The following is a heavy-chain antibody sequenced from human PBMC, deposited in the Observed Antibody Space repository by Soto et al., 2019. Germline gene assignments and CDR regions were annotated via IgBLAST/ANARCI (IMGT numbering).Heavy chain of an antibody. CDR2: TNHEGRT. J-gene: IGHJ4*02. CDR1: GGSLSGWY. D-gene: IGHD3-22*01. V-gene: IGHV4-34*01. CDR3: ARTTDSAGYYEYYFDK. Sequence: QAQLQQWGAGLLRPSETLSLTCAVSGGSLSGWYWSWIRQPPGKGLEWIGETNHEGRTNYNPSLKSRVTISGDTSKNQFSLRLSSVTAADTAVYYCARTTDSAGYYEYYFDKWGQGTLVTVSS.